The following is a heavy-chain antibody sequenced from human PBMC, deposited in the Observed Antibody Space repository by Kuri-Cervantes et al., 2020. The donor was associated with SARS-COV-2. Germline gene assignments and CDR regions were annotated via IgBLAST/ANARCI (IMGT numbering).Heavy chain of an antibody. CDR3: ARGQIQLPLY. V-gene: IGHV3-7*01. CDR1: GGSISSSNW. J-gene: IGHJ4*02. CDR2: IKQDGSEK. Sequence: ETLSLTCDVSGGSISSSNWWSWVRQPPGKGLEWVANIKQDGSEKYYVDSVKGRFTISRDNAKNSLYLQMNSLRAEETAVYYCARGQIQLPLYWGQGTLVTVSS. D-gene: IGHD5-18*01.